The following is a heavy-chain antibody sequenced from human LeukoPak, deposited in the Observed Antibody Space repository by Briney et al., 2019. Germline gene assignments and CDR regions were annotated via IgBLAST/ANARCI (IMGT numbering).Heavy chain of an antibody. J-gene: IGHJ3*02. CDR2: IHHSGST. CDR1: GGSIGSYY. CDR3: ARHGDLRAGSGYFFWSAFDI. D-gene: IGHD3-22*01. Sequence: SETLSLTCTVSGGSIGSYYWSWIRQPPGKGLEWIGQIHHSGSTDYTPSLKSRVTISVDTSKNQFSLKLSSATAADTAVYYCARHGDLRAGSGYFFWSAFDIWGQGTLVTVSS. V-gene: IGHV4-59*08.